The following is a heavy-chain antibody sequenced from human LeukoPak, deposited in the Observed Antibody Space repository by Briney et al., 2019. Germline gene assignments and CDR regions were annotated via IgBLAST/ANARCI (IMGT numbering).Heavy chain of an antibody. V-gene: IGHV3-49*03. CDR1: GFTFGDYA. D-gene: IGHD6-6*01. J-gene: IGHJ5*02. CDR3: AKSSYTTSSRRFDP. Sequence: GRSLRLSCTASGFTFGDYALSWFRQAPGKGLEWLSFIRSKDHGGTTEYAASVKGRFTISRDDSNSIAYLQMNSLIIEDTAVYYCAKSSYTTSSRRFDPWGQGTLVTVSS. CDR2: IRSKDHGGTT.